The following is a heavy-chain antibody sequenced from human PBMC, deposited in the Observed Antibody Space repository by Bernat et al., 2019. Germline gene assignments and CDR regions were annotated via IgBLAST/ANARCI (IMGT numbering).Heavy chain of an antibody. CDR3: AGADCTSTSCPGAFDI. D-gene: IGHD2-2*01. V-gene: IGHV3-11*01. CDR2: ISSRGSTI. Sequence: QVQLVESGGGLVKPGGSLRLSCAASGFTFSDYYMNWIRQAPGKGLEWVSYISSRGSTIYYADSVEGRFTISRDNAKNSLYLQMNSLRAEDTAVYYCAGADCTSTSCPGAFDIWGQGTMVTVSS. J-gene: IGHJ3*02. CDR1: GFTFSDYY.